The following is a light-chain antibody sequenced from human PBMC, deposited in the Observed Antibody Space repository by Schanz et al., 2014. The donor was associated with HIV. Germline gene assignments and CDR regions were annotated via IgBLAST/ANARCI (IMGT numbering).Light chain of an antibody. CDR3: QQYDSPPWA. J-gene: IGKJ1*01. CDR1: QSVSSN. CDR2: GAS. V-gene: IGKV3-20*01. Sequence: EIVMTQSPATLSVSPGERATLSCRASQSVSSNLAWYQQKPGQAPRLLIYGASSRATGIPDRFSGSESGTDFTLTISSMEPEDYAVYYCQQYDSPPWAFGQGTKVEVK.